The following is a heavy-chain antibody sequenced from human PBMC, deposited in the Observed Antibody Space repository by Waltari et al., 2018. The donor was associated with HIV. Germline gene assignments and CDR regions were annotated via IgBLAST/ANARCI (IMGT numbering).Heavy chain of an antibody. Sequence: EVQLVESGGGLVQPGGSLRLSCAASGFTFSSYWMSWVRQAPGKGREWVAKIKQDGSEKADVDSVKGRFTILRDNAKNSLYLQMNSLRAEDTAVYYCAREDYGDSPLHPSDYWGRGTLVTVSS. CDR2: IKQDGSEK. V-gene: IGHV3-7*01. D-gene: IGHD4-17*01. CDR3: AREDYGDSPLHPSDY. J-gene: IGHJ4*02. CDR1: GFTFSSYW.